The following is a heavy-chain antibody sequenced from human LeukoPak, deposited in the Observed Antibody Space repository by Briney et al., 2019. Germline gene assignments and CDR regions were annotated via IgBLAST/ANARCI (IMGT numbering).Heavy chain of an antibody. CDR1: GFTVSNNY. V-gene: IGHV3-53*01. Sequence: GSLRLSCAASGFTVSNNYMSWVRQAPGKGLEWVSVIHSGGTTNYADSVQGRFTISRDNSKTTVYLHMNSLRAEDTAVYYCARDSDSGYGPFASWGQGTLVTVSS. J-gene: IGHJ4*02. CDR2: IHSGGTT. D-gene: IGHD5-12*01. CDR3: ARDSDSGYGPFAS.